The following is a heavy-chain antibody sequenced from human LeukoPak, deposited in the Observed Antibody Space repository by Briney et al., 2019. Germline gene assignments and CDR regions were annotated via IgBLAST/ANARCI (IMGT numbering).Heavy chain of an antibody. D-gene: IGHD5-24*01. CDR1: GDRFNTQW. CDR2: IYPGDSDT. J-gene: IGHJ2*01. Sequence: GESLKISCKASGDRFNTQWIGWVRQMPGKGLEWMGIIYPGDSDTIYSPSLQGRVTFSVDKSISTAYLQWTSLKASDTAMYYCARAPKRAWFFDLWGRGTLVTVSS. CDR3: ARAPKRAWFFDL. V-gene: IGHV5-51*01.